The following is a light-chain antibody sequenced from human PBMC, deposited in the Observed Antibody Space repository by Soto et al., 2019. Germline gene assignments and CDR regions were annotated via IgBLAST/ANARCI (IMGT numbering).Light chain of an antibody. CDR2: KAS. CDR3: QHYNSYSEA. J-gene: IGKJ1*01. V-gene: IGKV1-5*03. CDR1: QSISTY. Sequence: DIQMTQSPSTLSASVGARVTITCRASQSISTYLAWYQQKPGKAPKLLIYKASSLESGVPSRFSGSGSGTEFTLTISSLQPDDFATYYCQHYNSYSEAFGQGTKVDI.